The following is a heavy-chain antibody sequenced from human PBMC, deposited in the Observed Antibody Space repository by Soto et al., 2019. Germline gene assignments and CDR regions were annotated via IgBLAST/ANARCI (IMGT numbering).Heavy chain of an antibody. CDR3: ARELHGGSYGMDV. Sequence: PGGSLRLSCAASGFTFDDHAMHWVRQAPGKGLEWVSGISWTGGSIGYPGSVKGRFTISREKAKNSLYLQMNSLSAGDTAVYYCARELHGGSYGMDVWGQGTTVTVSS. CDR1: GFTFDDHA. CDR2: ISWTGGSI. J-gene: IGHJ6*02. V-gene: IGHV3-9*01.